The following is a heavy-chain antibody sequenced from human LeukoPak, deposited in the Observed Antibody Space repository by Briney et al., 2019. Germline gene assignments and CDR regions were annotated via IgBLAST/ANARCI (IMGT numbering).Heavy chain of an antibody. Sequence: GGSLRLSCAASGFTFSSYAMHWVRQAPGKGLEWVAVISYDGSNKYYADSVKGRFTISRDNSKNTLYLQMNSLRAEDTAVYYCARQGDYGDYERVRAFDIWGQGSLVTVSS. CDR2: ISYDGSNK. V-gene: IGHV3-30-3*01. J-gene: IGHJ3*02. CDR3: ARQGDYGDYERVRAFDI. D-gene: IGHD4-17*01. CDR1: GFTFSSYA.